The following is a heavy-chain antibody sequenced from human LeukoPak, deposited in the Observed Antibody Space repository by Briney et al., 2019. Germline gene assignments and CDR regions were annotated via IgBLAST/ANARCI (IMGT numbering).Heavy chain of an antibody. CDR1: GFTFSSYA. J-gene: IGHJ4*02. D-gene: IGHD2-15*01. Sequence: GGSLRLSCAVSGFTFSSYAMSWDRQAPGKGLEWVSSISVSGTYTYYADSVKGRFTISRDNSKNTLYLQMNSLRAEDTAVYYCAKGYCSDTNCQTRLGLDYWGQGTLVTVSS. CDR3: AKGYCSDTNCQTRLGLDY. V-gene: IGHV3-23*01. CDR2: ISVSGTYT.